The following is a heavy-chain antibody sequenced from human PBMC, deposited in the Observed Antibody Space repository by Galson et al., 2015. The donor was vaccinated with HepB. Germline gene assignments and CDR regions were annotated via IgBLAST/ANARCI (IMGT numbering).Heavy chain of an antibody. CDR1: GGTFSSYT. J-gene: IGHJ4*02. CDR2: IIPILGIA. Sequence: SVKVSCKASGGTFSSYTISWVRQAPGQGLEWMGRIIPILGIANYAQKFQGRVTITADKSTSTAYMELSSLRSEDTAVYYCARDAGRGYSYAYKGDYWGQGTLVTVSS. CDR3: ARDAGRGYSYAYKGDY. V-gene: IGHV1-69*04. D-gene: IGHD5-18*01.